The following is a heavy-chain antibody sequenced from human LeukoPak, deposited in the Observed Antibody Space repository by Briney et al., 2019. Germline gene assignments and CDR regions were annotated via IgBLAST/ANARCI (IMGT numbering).Heavy chain of an antibody. J-gene: IGHJ5*02. CDR3: VSIAAVGYWFDP. CDR2: ISSSSSYT. Sequence: GGSLRLSCAASGFTFSDHYMSWIRQAPGKGLEWVSYISSSSSYTNYADSVKGRFTISRDNAKNSLYLQMNSLRAEDTAVYYCVSIAAVGYWFDPWGQGTLVTVSS. CDR1: GFTFSDHY. V-gene: IGHV3-11*06. D-gene: IGHD6-13*01.